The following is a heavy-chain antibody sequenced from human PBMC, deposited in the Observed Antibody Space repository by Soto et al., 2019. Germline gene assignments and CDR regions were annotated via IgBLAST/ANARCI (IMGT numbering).Heavy chain of an antibody. CDR3: ARVLGYYDSSGYYYGVYFDY. CDR2: IYHSGST. J-gene: IGHJ4*02. Sequence: QLQLQESGSGLVKPSQTLSLTCAVSGGSISSGGYSWSWIRQPPGKGLEWIGYIYHSGSTYYNPSLKSRVTISVDRSKNQFSLKLSSVTAADTAVYYCARVLGYYDSSGYYYGVYFDYWGQGTLVTVSS. D-gene: IGHD3-22*01. CDR1: GGSISSGGYS. V-gene: IGHV4-30-2*01.